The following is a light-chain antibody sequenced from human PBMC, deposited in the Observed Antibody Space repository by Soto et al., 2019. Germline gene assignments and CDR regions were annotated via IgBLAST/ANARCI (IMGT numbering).Light chain of an antibody. Sequence: EIVLTQSPGTLSLSPGERATLSCRASQSVSSNYLAWYQQKPGQAPRLLIYGASSRATGIPDRFSGSGSGTDFTLTIRRLQSEDFAVYYCQQYNNWPPKFGQGTKVDIK. CDR2: GAS. V-gene: IGKV3-20*01. J-gene: IGKJ1*01. CDR1: QSVSSNY. CDR3: QQYNNWPPK.